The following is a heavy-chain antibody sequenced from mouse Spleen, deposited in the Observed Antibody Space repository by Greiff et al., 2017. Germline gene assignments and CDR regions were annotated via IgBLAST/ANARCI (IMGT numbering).Heavy chain of an antibody. J-gene: IGHJ1*01. V-gene: IGHV5-9-3*01. Sequence: EVHLVESGGGLVKLGGSLKLSCAASGFTFSSYAMSWVRQTPEKRLEWVATISSGGGNTYYPDSVKGRFTISRDNAKNTLYLQMSSLKSEDTAMYYCARHDGYYWYFDVWGAGTTVTVSS. CDR2: ISSGGGNT. CDR1: GFTFSSYA. D-gene: IGHD2-3*01. CDR3: ARHDGYYWYFDV.